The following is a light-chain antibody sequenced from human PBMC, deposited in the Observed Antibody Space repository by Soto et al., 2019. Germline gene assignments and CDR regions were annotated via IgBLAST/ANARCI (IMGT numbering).Light chain of an antibody. CDR1: QSVSSN. J-gene: IGKJ1*01. Sequence: EIVMTQSPATLSVSPGERATLSCRASQSVSSNLAWYQQKPGQAPRLLIYGASTRATGIPARFSGSGSGTDFTLTISSLQPEDFAVYYCQQYAGSLSWTFGQGTKVDIK. V-gene: IGKV3-15*01. CDR2: GAS. CDR3: QQYAGSLSWT.